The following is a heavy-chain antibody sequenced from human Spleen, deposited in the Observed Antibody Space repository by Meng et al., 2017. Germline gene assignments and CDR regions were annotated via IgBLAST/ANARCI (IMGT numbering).Heavy chain of an antibody. CDR1: GLSFTDAW. CDR2: IRSKPNNHAT. D-gene: IGHD4-17*01. V-gene: IGHV3-73*01. CDR3: TTLTVNDFDY. Sequence: GGSLRLSCVASGLSFTDAWMSWVRQASGKGLEWVGRIRSKPNNHATSYAESVKGRFTLSRDDSKNTAYLQMNSLKTEDTAVYYCTTLTVNDFDYWGQGSLVTVSS. J-gene: IGHJ4*02.